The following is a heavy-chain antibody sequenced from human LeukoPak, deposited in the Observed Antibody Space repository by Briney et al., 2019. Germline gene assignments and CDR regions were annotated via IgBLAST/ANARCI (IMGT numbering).Heavy chain of an antibody. CDR1: GFTFSSYS. D-gene: IGHD3-3*01. CDR3: AKVTDYDFWSGYYRSSGYYYY. V-gene: IGHV3-48*01. J-gene: IGHJ4*02. Sequence: GGSLRLSCAASGFTFSSYSMNWVRQAPGKGLEWVSYISSSSSTIYYADSVKGRFTISRDNSKNTLYLQMNSQRAEDTAVYYCAKVTDYDFWSGYYRSSGYYYYWGQGTLVTVSS. CDR2: ISSSSSTI.